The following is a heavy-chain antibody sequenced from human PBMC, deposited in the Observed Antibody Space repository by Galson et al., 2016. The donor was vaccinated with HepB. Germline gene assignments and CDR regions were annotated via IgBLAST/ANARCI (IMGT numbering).Heavy chain of an antibody. D-gene: IGHD1-26*01. J-gene: IGHJ6*04. CDR3: VQGSTAPAV. V-gene: IGHV3-64D*06. CDR2: ISNNGDSI. CDR1: GFTFSSNA. Sequence: SLRLSCAASGFTFSSNAMDWVRQAPGKGLQYISAISNNGDSIYYADSVKGRFTISRDNSKNTLSLQMNSLTADDTAIYYCVQGSTAPAVWGKGTTVTVSS.